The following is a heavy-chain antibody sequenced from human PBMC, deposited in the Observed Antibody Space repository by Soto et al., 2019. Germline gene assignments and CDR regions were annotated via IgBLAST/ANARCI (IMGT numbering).Heavy chain of an antibody. CDR2: IYYSGST. CDR1: GGSISSYY. Sequence: SETRSLTCTVSGGSISSYYWSWIRQPPGKGLEWIGYIYYSGSTNYNPSLKSRVTISVDTSKNQFSLSLSSVTAADTAVYYCARGRGYSYGLDPWGQGTLVTVSS. D-gene: IGHD5-18*01. J-gene: IGHJ5*02. CDR3: ARGRGYSYGLDP. V-gene: IGHV4-59*08.